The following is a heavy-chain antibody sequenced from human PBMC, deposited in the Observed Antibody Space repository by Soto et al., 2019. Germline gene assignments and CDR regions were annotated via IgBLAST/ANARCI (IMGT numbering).Heavy chain of an antibody. D-gene: IGHD3-9*01. CDR3: AKASYYDILSANYYHFDY. J-gene: IGHJ4*02. V-gene: IGHV3-23*01. CDR2: ISDSGDST. CDR1: GFTFSSYA. Sequence: EVQLLESGGGLVQPGGSLRLSCAASGFTFSSYAMNWVRQAPGKGLEWVSTISDSGDSTYYADSVKGRFTISRDNSTNTLYLQMNSLRAEDTAVYYCAKASYYDILSANYYHFDYWGQGTLVTVSS.